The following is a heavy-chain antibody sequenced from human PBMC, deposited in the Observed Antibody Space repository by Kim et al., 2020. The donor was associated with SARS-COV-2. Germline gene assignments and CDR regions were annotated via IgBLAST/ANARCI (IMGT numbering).Heavy chain of an antibody. J-gene: IGHJ6*02. CDR1: GYTFTSYA. D-gene: IGHD4-17*01. Sequence: ASVKVSCKASGYTFTSYAMNWVRQAPGQGLEWMGWINTNTGNPTYAQGFTGRFVFSLDTSVSTAYLQISSLKAEDTAVYYCARDSPTVRNNGYYYYGMDVWGQGTTVTVSS. CDR2: INTNTGNP. V-gene: IGHV7-4-1*02. CDR3: ARDSPTVRNNGYYYYGMDV.